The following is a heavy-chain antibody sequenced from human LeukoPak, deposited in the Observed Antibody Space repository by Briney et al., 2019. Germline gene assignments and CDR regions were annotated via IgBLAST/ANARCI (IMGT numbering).Heavy chain of an antibody. Sequence: GASVKVSCKASGYTFTGYYMHWVRQAPGQGLEWMGWINPNSGGTNYAQKFQGRVTMTRDTSISTAYMELSSLRSEDMAVYYCARGGVKDYGELDYWGQGTLVTVSS. CDR3: ARGGVKDYGELDY. V-gene: IGHV1-2*02. CDR2: INPNSGGT. J-gene: IGHJ4*02. D-gene: IGHD4-17*01. CDR1: GYTFTGYY.